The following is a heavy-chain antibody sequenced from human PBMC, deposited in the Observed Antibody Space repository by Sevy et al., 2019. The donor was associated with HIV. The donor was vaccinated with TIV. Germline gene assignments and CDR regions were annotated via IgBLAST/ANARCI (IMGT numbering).Heavy chain of an antibody. CDR2: ISGYNGNT. D-gene: IGHD3-22*01. CDR1: GYTFTGYY. J-gene: IGHJ4*02. V-gene: IGHV1-18*04. Sequence: ASVKVSCKASGYTFTGYYMHWVRQAPGQGLEWMGWISGYNGNTKYAQKFQDRVIMTTDTATSTAYMELRSLRSDDTAVYYCVRDESFSLIVVDPDYWGQGTLVTVSS. CDR3: VRDESFSLIVVDPDY.